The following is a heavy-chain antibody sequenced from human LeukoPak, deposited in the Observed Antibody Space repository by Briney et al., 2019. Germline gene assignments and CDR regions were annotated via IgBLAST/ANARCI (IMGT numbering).Heavy chain of an antibody. V-gene: IGHV4-61*02. J-gene: IGHJ6*03. D-gene: IGHD6-13*01. CDR2: IYTSGST. CDR3: ARVVSSSWYSHTNYYYMDV. CDR1: GGSISSGSYY. Sequence: SQTLSLTCTVSGGSISSGSYYWSWIRQPAGKGLEWIGRIYTSGSTNYNPSLKSRVTISVDTSKNQFSLKLSSVTAADTAVYYCARVVSSSWYSHTNYYYMDVWGKGTTVTVSS.